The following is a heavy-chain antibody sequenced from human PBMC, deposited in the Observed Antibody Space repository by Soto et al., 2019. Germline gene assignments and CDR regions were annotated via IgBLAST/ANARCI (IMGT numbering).Heavy chain of an antibody. D-gene: IGHD3-10*02. CDR3: ARSSVRGWSY. CDR2: ITHSGST. CDR1: GGSFSGYY. V-gene: IGHV4-34*01. J-gene: IGHJ4*02. Sequence: SETLSLTCAVYGGSFSGYYWTWIRQPPGKGLEWIGEITHSGSTNYNPSLKSRVTISVDTSRNQFSLNLNSVTAADTAVYYCARSSVRGWSYWGQGTLVTVSS.